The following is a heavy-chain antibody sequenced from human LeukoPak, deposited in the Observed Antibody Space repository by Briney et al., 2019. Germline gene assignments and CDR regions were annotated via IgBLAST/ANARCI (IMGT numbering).Heavy chain of an antibody. V-gene: IGHV4-34*01. D-gene: IGHD5-18*01. CDR2: INHSGST. Sequence: PSETLSLTCAVYGGSFSGYYWGWIRQPPGKGLEWIGEINHSGSTNYNPSLKSRVTISVDTSKNQFSLKLSSVTAADTAVYYCARALGYSNGLALWGQGTLVTVSA. CDR1: GGSFSGYY. CDR3: ARALGYSNGLAL. J-gene: IGHJ4*02.